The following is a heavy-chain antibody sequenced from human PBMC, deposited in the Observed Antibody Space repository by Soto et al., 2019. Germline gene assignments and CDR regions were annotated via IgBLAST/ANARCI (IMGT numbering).Heavy chain of an antibody. CDR2: ISAYNGNT. V-gene: IGHV1-18*04. J-gene: IGHJ4*02. CDR1: GYTFTSYG. D-gene: IGHD3-22*01. Sequence: GSSVKVSCKASGYTFTSYGISWVRQAPGQGLEWMGWISAYNGNTNYAQKLQGRVTMTTDTSTSTAYMEPRSLRSDDTAVYYCATDPPTPYYDSSGSRGLLDYWGQGTLVTVSS. CDR3: ATDPPTPYYDSSGSRGLLDY.